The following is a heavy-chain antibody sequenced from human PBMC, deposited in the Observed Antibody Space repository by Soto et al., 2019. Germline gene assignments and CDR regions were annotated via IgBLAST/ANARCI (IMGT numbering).Heavy chain of an antibody. D-gene: IGHD4-17*01. CDR3: AKQEAYGDYDY. J-gene: IGHJ4*02. CDR2: ISYDGSNK. V-gene: IGHV3-30*18. CDR1: GFTFSSYG. Sequence: GGSLRLSCAASGFTFSSYGMHWVRQAPGKGLEWVAVISYDGSNKYYADSVKGRFTISRDNSKNTLYLQMNSLRAEDTAVYYCAKQEAYGDYDYWGQGTLVTVSS.